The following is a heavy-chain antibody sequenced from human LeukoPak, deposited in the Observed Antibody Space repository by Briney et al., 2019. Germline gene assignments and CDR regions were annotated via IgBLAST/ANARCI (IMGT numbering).Heavy chain of an antibody. CDR3: SRITTNAYFEY. Sequence: GGSLRLSCSASGFTFSSFWMGWVRQAPGKGLEWVASIRWDDERHHVDSVTGRFSVSRDNAKNSLYLQMNSLRAEDTAVYFCSRITTNAYFEYWGQGALVTVSS. D-gene: IGHD1-1*01. V-gene: IGHV3-7*01. CDR2: IRWDDER. CDR1: GFTFSSFW. J-gene: IGHJ4*02.